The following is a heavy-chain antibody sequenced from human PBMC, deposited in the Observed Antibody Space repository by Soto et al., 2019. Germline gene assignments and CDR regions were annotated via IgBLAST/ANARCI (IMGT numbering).Heavy chain of an antibody. CDR1: GFTFSSYS. CDR3: ARDHLGNIVVVPAPFDP. J-gene: IGHJ5*02. CDR2: ISSSSSYI. D-gene: IGHD2-2*01. V-gene: IGHV3-21*01. Sequence: GGSLRLSCAASGFTFSSYSMNWVRQAPGKGLEWVSSISSSSSYIYYADSVKGRFTISTDNTKNSLYLQMNSLRAEDTDVYYCARDHLGNIVVVPAPFDPWGQGTLVTVSS.